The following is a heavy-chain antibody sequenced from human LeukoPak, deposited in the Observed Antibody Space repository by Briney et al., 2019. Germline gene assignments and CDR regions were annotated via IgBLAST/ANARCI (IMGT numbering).Heavy chain of an antibody. V-gene: IGHV3-7*01. CDR3: AREDGYCSGGNCYSYFDS. J-gene: IGHJ4*02. D-gene: IGHD2-15*01. Sequence: GGSLRLSCAASGFTFSSYAMSWVRQAPGKGLEWVAYIKKTGSETYYVDSVKGRFTITRDNARNSLFLQMYSLRAEDTAVYFCAREDGYCSGGNCYSYFDSWGQGTLVTVSS. CDR2: IKKTGSET. CDR1: GFTFSSYA.